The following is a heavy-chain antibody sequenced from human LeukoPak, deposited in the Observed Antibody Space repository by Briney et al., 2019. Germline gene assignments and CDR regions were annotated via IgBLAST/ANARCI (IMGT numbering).Heavy chain of an antibody. V-gene: IGHV3-21*01. CDR2: ISGSSIYI. D-gene: IGHD3-22*01. CDR1: GFTFSTYS. CDR3: ARDPPYYDSSGYYYDY. J-gene: IGHJ4*02. Sequence: GGSRRLSCAASGFTFSTYSMNWVRQAPGKGLEWVSSISGSSIYIYYADSVKGRFTISRDNAKNSLYLQMNSLRAEDTAVYYCARDPPYYDSSGYYYDYWGQGTLVTVSS.